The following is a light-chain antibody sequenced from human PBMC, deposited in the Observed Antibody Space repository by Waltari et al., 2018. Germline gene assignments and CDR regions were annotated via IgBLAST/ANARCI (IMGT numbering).Light chain of an antibody. CDR2: GAS. V-gene: IGKV3-20*01. CDR3: QHYVRLPVS. J-gene: IGKJ1*01. CDR1: QRVSRS. Sequence: EIVLTQSPGTLSLSPGERATLSCRASQRVSRSLAWYQQKPGQAPRLLIYGASSRATGVPDRFSGSGSGTDFSLTISRLEPEDFAVYYCQHYVRLPVSFGQGTKLEIK.